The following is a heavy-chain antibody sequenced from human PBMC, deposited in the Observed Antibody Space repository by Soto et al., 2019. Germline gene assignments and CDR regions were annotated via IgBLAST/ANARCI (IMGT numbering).Heavy chain of an antibody. D-gene: IGHD1-26*01. CDR2: IEGDGSEK. CDR3: ARGVYTGSPHLLL. J-gene: IGHJ4*02. CDR1: GFTFSSYW. Sequence: GGSLRLSCAASGFTFSSYWMTWVRQAPGKGLEWVANIEGDGSEKNYVDSVKGRFTISRDNAKKSVYLQMNRLRAEDTAVYYCARGVYTGSPHLLLWGQGTPVTVSS. V-gene: IGHV3-7*05.